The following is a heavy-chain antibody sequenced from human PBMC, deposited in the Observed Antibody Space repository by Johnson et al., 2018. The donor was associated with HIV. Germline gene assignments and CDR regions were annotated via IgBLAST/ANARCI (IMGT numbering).Heavy chain of an antibody. CDR2: IRSKPYSYAT. CDR3: TRTDDTYNYEYSGYVDAFDI. D-gene: IGHD3-22*01. Sequence: VQLVESGGGLVKPGGSLKVSCAASGFTFSNVWMHWVRQAPGKGLELVGRIRSKPYSYATAYAASVTGRFTISRDDSKNTAYLQMNSLKTEDTAVYYCTRTDDTYNYEYSGYVDAFDIWGQGTMVTVSS. V-gene: IGHV3-73*01. J-gene: IGHJ3*02. CDR1: GFTFSNVW.